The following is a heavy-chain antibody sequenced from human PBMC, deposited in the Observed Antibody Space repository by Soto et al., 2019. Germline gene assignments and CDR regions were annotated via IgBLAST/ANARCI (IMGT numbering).Heavy chain of an antibody. D-gene: IGHD2-21*01. CDR2: INESGST. J-gene: IGHJ4*02. CDR3: ARGSGIVARPGEREDVNSDY. Sequence: QVQLQQWGAGLVKPSETLSLSCAVYGRSFSGHSCAWIRQPPGKGLEGIGEINESGSTYYNSSHKSRVTISQDTATNQVALKLSSVSAADTGAYSCARGSGIVARPGEREDVNSDYWGQGTPVTVSS. CDR1: GRSFSGHS. V-gene: IGHV4-34*01.